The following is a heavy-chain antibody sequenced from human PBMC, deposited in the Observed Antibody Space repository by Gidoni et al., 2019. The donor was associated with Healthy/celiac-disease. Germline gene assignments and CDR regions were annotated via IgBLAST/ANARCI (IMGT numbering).Heavy chain of an antibody. CDR1: GYTFTSYA. J-gene: IGHJ6*02. CDR3: ARESGSYYSYGMDV. Sequence: QVQLVQSGAAVKKPGASVKVSCTASGYTFTSYAMHWVRQAPGQRLEWMGWINAGNGNTKYSQKFQGRVTITRDTSASTAYMELSSLRSEDTAVYYCARESGSYYSYGMDVWGQGTTVTVSS. CDR2: INAGNGNT. D-gene: IGHD1-26*01. V-gene: IGHV1-3*01.